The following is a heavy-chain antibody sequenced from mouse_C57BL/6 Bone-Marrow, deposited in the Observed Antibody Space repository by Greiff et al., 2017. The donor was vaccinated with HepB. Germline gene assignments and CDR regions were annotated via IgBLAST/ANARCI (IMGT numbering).Heavy chain of an antibody. CDR3: AHDGYSLDY. CDR2: ISYDGSN. Sequence: EVKLLESGPGLVKPSQSLSLTCSVTGYSITSGYYWNWIRQFPGNKLEWMGNISYDGSNNYNPSLKNRIAITRDTSKNQFFLKLNSVTTEDTATYYCAHDGYSLDYWGQGTTLTVSS. J-gene: IGHJ2*01. V-gene: IGHV3-6*01. CDR1: GYSITSGYY. D-gene: IGHD2-3*01.